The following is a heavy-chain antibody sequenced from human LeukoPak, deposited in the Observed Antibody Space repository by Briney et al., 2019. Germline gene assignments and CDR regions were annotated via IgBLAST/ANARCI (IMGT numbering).Heavy chain of an antibody. Sequence: SVKVSCKASGGTFSSYAISWVRQAPGQGLEWMGGIIPIFGTANYAQKFQGRVTITADESTSTAYMELSSLRSEDTAVYYCARGQAEPDHDYTIYDYWGQGTLATVSS. CDR3: ARGQAEPDHDYTIYDY. J-gene: IGHJ4*02. CDR2: IIPIFGTA. CDR1: GGTFSSYA. V-gene: IGHV1-69*13. D-gene: IGHD4-11*01.